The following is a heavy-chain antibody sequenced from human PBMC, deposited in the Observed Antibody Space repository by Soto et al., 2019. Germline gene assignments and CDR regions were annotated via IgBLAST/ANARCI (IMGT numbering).Heavy chain of an antibody. CDR2: IIPIFGTA. V-gene: IGHV1-69*13. CDR1: GGTFSSYA. Sequence: SVKVSCKASGGTFSSYAISWVRQAPGQGLEWMGGIIPIFGTANYAQKFQGRVTITADESTSTAYMELSSLRSEDTAVYYCARAIVSGDPDCYFDYWGQGTLVTVSS. D-gene: IGHD2-15*01. CDR3: ARAIVSGDPDCYFDY. J-gene: IGHJ4*02.